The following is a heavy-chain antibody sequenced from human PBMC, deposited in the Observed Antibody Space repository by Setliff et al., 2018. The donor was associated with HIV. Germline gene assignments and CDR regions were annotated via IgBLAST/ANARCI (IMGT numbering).Heavy chain of an antibody. CDR2: IYTSGST. CDR3: ARVGYCSGGSCYGDWYFDL. Sequence: SETLSLTCTVSGGSISSYYWSWIRQPAGKGLEWIGRIYTSGSTNYNPSLKSRVTMSVDTSKNQFSLKLSSATAADTAVYYCARVGYCSGGSCYGDWYFDLWGRGTLVTVSS. V-gene: IGHV4-4*07. CDR1: GGSISSYY. J-gene: IGHJ2*01. D-gene: IGHD2-15*01.